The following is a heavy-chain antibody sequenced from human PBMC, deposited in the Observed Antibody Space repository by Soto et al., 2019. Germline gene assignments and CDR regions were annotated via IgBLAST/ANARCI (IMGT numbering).Heavy chain of an antibody. CDR2: IKQDGSEK. V-gene: IGHV3-7*03. D-gene: IGHD3-22*01. J-gene: IGHJ4*02. CDR1: GFTFSSYW. Sequence: PGGSLRLSCAASGFTFSSYWMTWVRQAPGKGLEWVANIKQDGSEKYYVDSVKGRFTISRDNAKNSLYLQMNSLRVEDTAVYYCARDIGLDSSGYYGNYFDYWGQGTLVTVSS. CDR3: ARDIGLDSSGYYGNYFDY.